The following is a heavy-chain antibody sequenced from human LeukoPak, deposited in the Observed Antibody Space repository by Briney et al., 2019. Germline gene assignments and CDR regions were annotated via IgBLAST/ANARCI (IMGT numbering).Heavy chain of an antibody. Sequence: SVKVSCKASRGTFSSYAISWVRQAPGQGLEWMGGIIPIFGTANYAQKFQGRVTITADKSTSTAYMELSSLRSEDTAVYYCARGSYSSGPIYYYYYMDVWGKGTTVTVSS. V-gene: IGHV1-69*06. J-gene: IGHJ6*03. CDR2: IIPIFGTA. D-gene: IGHD6-19*01. CDR1: RGTFSSYA. CDR3: ARGSYSSGPIYYYYYMDV.